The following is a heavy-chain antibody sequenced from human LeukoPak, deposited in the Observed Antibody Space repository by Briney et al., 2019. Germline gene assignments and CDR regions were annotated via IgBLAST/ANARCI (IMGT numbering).Heavy chain of an antibody. V-gene: IGHV3-74*01. CDR3: VRGGYSSAPGQFDC. CDR2: IKSDGSST. D-gene: IGHD5-18*01. CDR1: GFTFSSYW. Sequence: PGGSLRLSCAASGFTFSSYWMHWVRHAPGKGLVWVSRIKSDGSSTTHADSVKGRFTISRDNAKNTLYLQMNSLRVEDTAVYYCVRGGYSSAPGQFDCWGQGTLVTVSP. J-gene: IGHJ4*02.